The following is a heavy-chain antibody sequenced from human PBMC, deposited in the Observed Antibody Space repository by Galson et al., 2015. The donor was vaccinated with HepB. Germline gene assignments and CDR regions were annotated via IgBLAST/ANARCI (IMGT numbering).Heavy chain of an antibody. CDR2: IYHSGST. J-gene: IGHJ4*02. CDR1: GGSISPYY. V-gene: IGHV4-59*12. Sequence: ETLSLTCTVSGGSISPYYWSWIRQPPGKGLEWIGYIYHSGSTNYNPSLKSRVSVSVDKSKNHISLRLTSVTAADTAVYYCARLATRTGPSDSWGQGTLVTVAS. D-gene: IGHD1/OR15-1a*01. CDR3: ARLATRTGPSDS.